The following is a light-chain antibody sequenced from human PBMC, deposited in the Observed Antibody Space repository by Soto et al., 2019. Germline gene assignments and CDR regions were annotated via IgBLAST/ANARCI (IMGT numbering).Light chain of an antibody. CDR2: GAS. J-gene: IGKJ1*01. Sequence: EIVLTQSPGTLSLSPGERATLSCRASQSFSNTYLAWYQQKPGQAPRLLIYGASSRATGIPDRFSGSGSGTDFTLTISRLEPEDFAVYYCQQYGRSFGQGTKVEIK. V-gene: IGKV3-20*01. CDR1: QSFSNTY. CDR3: QQYGRS.